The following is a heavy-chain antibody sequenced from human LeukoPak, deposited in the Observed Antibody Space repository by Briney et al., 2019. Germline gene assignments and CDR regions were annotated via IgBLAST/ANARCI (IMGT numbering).Heavy chain of an antibody. V-gene: IGHV1-2*02. CDR3: ARDTYYGSGSYYNREGDY. CDR2: INPNSGGT. CDR1: GYTFTGYY. Sequence: ASVKVSCKASGYTFTGYYMHWVRQAPGQGLEWMGWINPNSGGTNYAQKFQGRVTMTRDTSISTAYMELSRLRSDDTAVYYCARDTYYGSGSYYNREGDYWGQGTLVTVSS. D-gene: IGHD3-10*01. J-gene: IGHJ4*02.